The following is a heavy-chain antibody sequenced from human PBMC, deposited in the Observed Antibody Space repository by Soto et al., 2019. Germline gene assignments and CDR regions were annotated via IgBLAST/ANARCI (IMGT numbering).Heavy chain of an antibody. D-gene: IGHD6-19*01. CDR2: IKEDGSEK. J-gene: IGHJ4*02. CDR3: TRHGGWTFEY. Sequence: EVQLVESGGGLVQPGGSLRLSCAASGFTFGSYWMSWVRQAPGKGLEWVANIKEDGSEKYYVDSVKGRFTISRDNAKNSLYLQMNSLRVEDTAVYYCTRHGGWTFEYWGQGTLVTVSS. V-gene: IGHV3-7*01. CDR1: GFTFGSYW.